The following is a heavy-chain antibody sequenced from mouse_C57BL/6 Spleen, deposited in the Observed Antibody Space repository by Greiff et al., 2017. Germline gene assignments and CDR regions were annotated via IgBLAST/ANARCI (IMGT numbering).Heavy chain of an antibody. J-gene: IGHJ2*01. V-gene: IGHV1-64*01. CDR3: ARSLNYYGSSYPDY. D-gene: IGHD1-1*01. CDR1: GYTFTSYW. CDR2: IHPNSGST. Sequence: QVQLQQSGAELVKPGASVKLSCKASGYTFTSYWMHWVKQRPGQGLEWIGMIHPNSGSTNYNEKFKSKATLTVDKSSSTAYMQLSSLTSEDSAVYYCARSLNYYGSSYPDYWGQGTTRTVSS.